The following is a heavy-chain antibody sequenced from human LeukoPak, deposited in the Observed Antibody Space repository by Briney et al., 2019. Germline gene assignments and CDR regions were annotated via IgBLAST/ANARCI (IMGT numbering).Heavy chain of an antibody. D-gene: IGHD3-9*01. CDR3: ARGADSGYSSDN. V-gene: IGHV3-48*03. Sequence: GGSLRLSCAASGFTFSNYEMNWVRQAPGKGLEWVSYISSSGSTIYYADSVKGRFTISRDNAKNTLYLQMNSLRAEDTAVYYCARGADSGYSSDNWGQGTLVTVSS. CDR2: ISSSGSTI. J-gene: IGHJ4*02. CDR1: GFTFSNYE.